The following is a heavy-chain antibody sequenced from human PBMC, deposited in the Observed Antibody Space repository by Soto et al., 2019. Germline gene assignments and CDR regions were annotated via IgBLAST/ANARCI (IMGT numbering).Heavy chain of an antibody. D-gene: IGHD3-10*01. J-gene: IGHJ4*02. CDR3: AKALYGGFTY. CDR1: GFTFSVYA. V-gene: IGHV3-23*01. CDR2: ISGSGDST. Sequence: EVRLLKSGGGLVQPGGSLRLSCAASGFTFSVYAMSWVRQAPGKGLEWVSGISGSGDSTHYADSVKGRFTVSRDNSKSMLYLQTNSLRAEDTAIYYCAKALYGGFTYWGQRTLVTVSS.